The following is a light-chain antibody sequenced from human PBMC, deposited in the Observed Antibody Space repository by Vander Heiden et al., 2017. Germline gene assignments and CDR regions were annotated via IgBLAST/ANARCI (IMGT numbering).Light chain of an antibody. CDR3: QNCDTGIWI. Sequence: QLVVTQSPSASASLGASVKLTCSLSSGHSNYGIAWHQQQQEKGPRALMMGNRDGTHRTGDGIPDCFSGSSTAAARYLTISPPQAEDEAYYYGQNCDTGIWIFGGGTKLTVL. V-gene: IGLV4-69*01. J-gene: IGLJ2*01. CDR1: SGHSNYG. CDR2: GNRDGTH.